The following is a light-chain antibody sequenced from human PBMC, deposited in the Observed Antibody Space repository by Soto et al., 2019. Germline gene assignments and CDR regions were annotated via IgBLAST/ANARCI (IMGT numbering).Light chain of an antibody. CDR2: GAS. Sequence: EIVMTQSPATLSVSPGERATLSCRASQSINNNLAWYQQKPGQAPRLLIYGASTRATGISARFSGSGSGTELTLTISSLQSGDFAVYFCQQYNIWPPWTFGHGTKVEIK. CDR1: QSINNN. J-gene: IGKJ1*01. CDR3: QQYNIWPPWT. V-gene: IGKV3-15*01.